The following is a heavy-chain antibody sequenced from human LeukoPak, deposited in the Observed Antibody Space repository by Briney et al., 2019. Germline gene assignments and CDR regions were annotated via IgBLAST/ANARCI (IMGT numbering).Heavy chain of an antibody. V-gene: IGHV3-48*01. D-gene: IGHD3-3*01. CDR2: ISSSSSTI. Sequence: GGSLRLSCAASGFTFSSYSMNWVRQAPGKGLEWVSSISSSSSTIYYADSVKGRFTISRDNAKNSLYLQMNSLRAEDTAVYYCARDSGIWSGYAFDIWGQGTMVTVSS. CDR1: GFTFSSYS. J-gene: IGHJ3*02. CDR3: ARDSGIWSGYAFDI.